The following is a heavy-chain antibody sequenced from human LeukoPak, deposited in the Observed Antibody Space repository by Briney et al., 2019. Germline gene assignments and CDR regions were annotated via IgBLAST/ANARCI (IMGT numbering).Heavy chain of an antibody. CDR3: ARDHGYYGSGSYLGLDY. D-gene: IGHD3-10*01. V-gene: IGHV1-2*02. CDR1: GYTFTGYY. Sequence: ASVKVSCKASGYTFTGYYMHWVRQATGQGHEWMGWINPNSGGTNYAQKFQGRVTMTRGTSISTAYMELSRLRSDDTAVYYCARDHGYYGSGSYLGLDYWGQGTQVTVSS. CDR2: INPNSGGT. J-gene: IGHJ4*02.